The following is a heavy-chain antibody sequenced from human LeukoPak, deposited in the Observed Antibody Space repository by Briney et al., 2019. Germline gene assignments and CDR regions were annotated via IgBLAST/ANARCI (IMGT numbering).Heavy chain of an antibody. CDR1: GFTVSGNY. CDR2: IYSAGTT. J-gene: IGHJ4*02. CDR3: ARDGDYGDTYYFDY. Sequence: HSGGSLRLSCAVSGFTVSGNYMSWVRQAPGKGLEWVSIIYSAGTTHYADSVKGRFTISRDNSKNTLYLQMNSLRVEDTAVYYCARDGDYGDTYYFDYWGQGTLVTVSS. D-gene: IGHD4-17*01. V-gene: IGHV3-66*01.